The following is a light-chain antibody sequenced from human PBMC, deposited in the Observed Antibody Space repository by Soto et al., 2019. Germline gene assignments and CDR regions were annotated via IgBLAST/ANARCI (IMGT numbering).Light chain of an antibody. V-gene: IGKV3-20*01. J-gene: IGKJ1*01. Sequence: EIVLTQSPGTLSLSPGERATLCCSSTESVVSNYLAWSQLKPGQAPRLLIYDASSRATGIPDRFSGSGSGTDFTLTISRLEPEDFAVYYCQQYGSIPWTFGQGTKVDI. CDR3: QQYGSIPWT. CDR2: DAS. CDR1: ESVVSNY.